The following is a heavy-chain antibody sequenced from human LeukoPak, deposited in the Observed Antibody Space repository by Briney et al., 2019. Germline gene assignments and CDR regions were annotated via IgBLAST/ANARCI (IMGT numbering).Heavy chain of an antibody. J-gene: IGHJ5*02. CDR3: AKDSFVVVPAAMGNWFDP. V-gene: IGHV3-23*01. CDR2: ISGSGGST. Sequence: GGSLRLSCAASGFTFSSYAMSWVRQAPGKGLEWVSAISGSGGSTYYADSVKGRFTISRDNSKNTLYLQMNSLRAEDTAVYYCAKDSFVVVPAAMGNWFDPWGQGTLVTVSS. D-gene: IGHD2-2*01. CDR1: GFTFSSYA.